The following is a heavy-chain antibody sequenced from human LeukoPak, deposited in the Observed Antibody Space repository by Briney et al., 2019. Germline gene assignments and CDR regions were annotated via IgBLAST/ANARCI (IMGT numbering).Heavy chain of an antibody. CDR2: IYYSATT. CDR1: GGSISSYY. CDR3: ARGTSSGWYGFDS. J-gene: IGHJ4*02. D-gene: IGHD6-19*01. V-gene: IGHV4-59*01. Sequence: SETLSLTCTVSGGSISSYYWSWIRQPPGKGLEWIGYIYYSATTNYNPSLKSRVTISADTSKNQFSLKLSSVTAADTAVYYCARGTSSGWYGFDSWGQGTLVTVSS.